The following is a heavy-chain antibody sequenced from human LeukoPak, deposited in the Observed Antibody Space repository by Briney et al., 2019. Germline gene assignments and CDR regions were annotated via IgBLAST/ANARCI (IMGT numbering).Heavy chain of an antibody. CDR1: GGSISSGSYY. CDR2: IYTSGST. J-gene: IGHJ4*02. CDR3: ARDGGEMATITGFDY. V-gene: IGHV4-61*02. D-gene: IGHD5-24*01. Sequence: SSETLSLTCTVSGGSISSGSYYWSWIRQPAGKGLEWIGRIYTSGSTNYNPSPKSRVTISVDTSKNQFSLQLSSVTAADTAVYYCARDGGEMATITGFDYWGQGTLVTVSS.